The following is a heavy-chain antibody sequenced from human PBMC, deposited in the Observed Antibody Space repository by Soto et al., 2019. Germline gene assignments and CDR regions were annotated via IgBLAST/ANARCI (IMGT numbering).Heavy chain of an antibody. Sequence: EMQVVESGGGLVQPGGSLRLSCAASEFTVSTNSMSWVRQAPGKGLEWVSLIYRDGGTKYGDSVRGRFTISRDIARNTIYLQMDSLRAEDSAVYYCATNVGYAKSWVGFDIWGQGTMVTVSS. CDR1: EFTVSTNS. CDR3: ATNVGYAKSWVGFDI. D-gene: IGHD2-2*01. CDR2: IYRDGGT. V-gene: IGHV3-66*01. J-gene: IGHJ3*02.